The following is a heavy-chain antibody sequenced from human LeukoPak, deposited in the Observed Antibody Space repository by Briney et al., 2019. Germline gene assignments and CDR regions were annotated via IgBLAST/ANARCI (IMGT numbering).Heavy chain of an antibody. J-gene: IGHJ4*02. CDR2: IIPIFGTA. CDR1: GGTFSSYA. D-gene: IGHD3-22*01. CDR3: ARAPPEYYYDSSGYDFRY. V-gene: IGHV1-69*13. Sequence: SVKVSCKASGGTFSSYAISWVRQAPGQGLEWMGGIIPIFGTANYAQKFQGRVTITADESTSTAYMELSSLRSEDTAVYYCARAPPEYYYDSSGYDFRYWGQGTLVTVSS.